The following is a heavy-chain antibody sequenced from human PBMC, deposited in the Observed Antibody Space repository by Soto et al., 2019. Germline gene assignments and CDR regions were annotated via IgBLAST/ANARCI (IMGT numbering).Heavy chain of an antibody. CDR3: ASQGELSPDAFDI. Sequence: SETLSLTCTVSGGSISSGGYYWSWIRQHPGKGLEWIGYIYYSGSTYYNPSLKSRVTISVDTSKNQFSLKLSSVTAADTAVYYCASQGELSPDAFDIWGQGTMVTVSS. V-gene: IGHV4-31*03. CDR2: IYYSGST. CDR1: GGSISSGGYY. J-gene: IGHJ3*02. D-gene: IGHD1-26*01.